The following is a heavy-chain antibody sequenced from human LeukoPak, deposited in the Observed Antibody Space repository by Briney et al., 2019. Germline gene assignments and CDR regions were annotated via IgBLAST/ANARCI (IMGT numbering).Heavy chain of an antibody. CDR3: ARGEVVDD. J-gene: IGHJ4*02. CDR1: GASFSGYY. D-gene: IGHD2-2*01. Sequence: SETLSLTCAVYGASFSGYYWSWIRQPPGKELEWIGEINHSGSTNYNPSLKSRVTISVDTSKNQFSLKLSSVTAADTAVYYCARGEVVDDWGQGTLVTVSS. CDR2: INHSGST. V-gene: IGHV4-34*01.